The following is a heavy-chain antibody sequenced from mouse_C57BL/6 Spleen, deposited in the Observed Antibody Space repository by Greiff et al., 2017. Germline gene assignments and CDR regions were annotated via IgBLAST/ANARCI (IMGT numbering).Heavy chain of an antibody. CDR1: GYTFTSYW. V-gene: IGHV1-69*01. D-gene: IGHD2-3*01. CDR3: ARSDGYSLGWYFDV. Sequence: QVQLQQPGAELVMPGASVKLSCKASGYTFTSYWMHWVKQRPGQGLEWIGEIDPSDSYTTYNQKFKGKSTLTVDKSSSTAYMQLSSLTSEDSAVYYCARSDGYSLGWYFDVWGTGTTVTVSS. J-gene: IGHJ1*03. CDR2: IDPSDSYT.